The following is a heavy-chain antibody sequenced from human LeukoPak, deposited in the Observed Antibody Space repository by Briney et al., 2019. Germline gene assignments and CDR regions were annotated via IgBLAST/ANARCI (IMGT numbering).Heavy chain of an antibody. CDR3: ARHRDNSSSWYSYYYYSMDV. CDR2: IYYSGST. V-gene: IGHV4-59*08. D-gene: IGHD6-13*01. J-gene: IGHJ6*02. Sequence: SETLSLTCTVSGGSISSYYWSWIRQPPGKGLEWIGYIYYSGSTNYNPSLKSRVTISVDTSKNQFSLKLSSVTAADTAVYYCARHRDNSSSWYSYYYYSMDVWGQGTTVTVSS. CDR1: GGSISSYY.